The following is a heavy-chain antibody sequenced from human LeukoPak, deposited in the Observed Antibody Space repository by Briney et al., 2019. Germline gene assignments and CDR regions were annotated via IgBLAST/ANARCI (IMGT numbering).Heavy chain of an antibody. Sequence: PGGSLRLSCAASGSTFSSYAMSWVRQAPGKGLEWVSAISGSGGSTYYADSVKGRFTDSRDNSKNTVYLQMNSLRAEDTAVYYCAKAPWGTVAGTLDYWGQGTLVTVSS. CDR3: AKAPWGTVAGTLDY. D-gene: IGHD6-19*01. V-gene: IGHV3-23*01. CDR1: GSTFSSYA. J-gene: IGHJ4*02. CDR2: ISGSGGST.